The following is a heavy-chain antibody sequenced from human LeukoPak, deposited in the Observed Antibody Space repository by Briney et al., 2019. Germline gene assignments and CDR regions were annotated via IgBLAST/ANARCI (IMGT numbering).Heavy chain of an antibody. J-gene: IGHJ4*02. CDR2: ISSSGSTI. CDR3: ARGIDSGYDYFDS. V-gene: IGHV3-11*01. D-gene: IGHD5-12*01. Sequence: GGSLRLSCAASGYTFSDYYMSWIRQAPGKGLEWVSYISSSGSTIYYADSVKGRFTNSRDNAKNSLYLRMNTLRAEDTALYYCARGIDSGYDYFDSWGQGTLVTVSS. CDR1: GYTFSDYY.